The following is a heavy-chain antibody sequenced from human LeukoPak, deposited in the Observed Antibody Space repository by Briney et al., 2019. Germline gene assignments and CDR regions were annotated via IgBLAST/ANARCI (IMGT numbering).Heavy chain of an antibody. J-gene: IGHJ3*02. V-gene: IGHV3-21*01. CDR2: ISSSSSYI. D-gene: IGHD3-3*01. CDR1: GFTFSSYS. Sequence: GGSLRLSCAASGFTFSSYSMNWVRQAPGKGLEWVSSISSSSSYIYYADSVKGRFTISRDNSKNTLYLQMNSLRAEDTAVYYCAKDINRFWSGYYPDAFDIWGQGTMVTVSS. CDR3: AKDINRFWSGYYPDAFDI.